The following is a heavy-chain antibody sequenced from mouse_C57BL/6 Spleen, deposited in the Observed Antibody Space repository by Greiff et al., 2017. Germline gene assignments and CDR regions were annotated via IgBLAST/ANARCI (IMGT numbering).Heavy chain of an antibody. CDR2: INPNNGGT. CDR3: ARYPSYDFDY. Sequence: VQLQQSGPELVKPGASVKISCKASGYTFTDYYMNWVKQSHGKSLEWIGDINPNNGGTSYNQKFKGKATLTVDKSSSTAYMELRSLTSEDSAVYYCARYPSYDFDYWGQGTTLTVSS. V-gene: IGHV1-26*01. CDR1: GYTFTDYY. J-gene: IGHJ2*01. D-gene: IGHD2-4*01.